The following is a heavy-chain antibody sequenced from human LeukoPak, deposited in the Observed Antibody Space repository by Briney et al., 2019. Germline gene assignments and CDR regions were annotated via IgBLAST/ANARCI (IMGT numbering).Heavy chain of an antibody. V-gene: IGHV4-30-4*01. Sequence: SQTLSLTCTVSGGSISSGDYYWSWIRQPPGKGLEWIGYIYYSGSTYYDPSLKSRVTISVDTSKNQFSLKLSSVTAADTAVYYRARAPCSSTSCLDAFDIWGQGTMVTVSS. CDR3: ARAPCSSTSCLDAFDI. CDR1: GGSISSGDYY. CDR2: IYYSGST. D-gene: IGHD2-2*01. J-gene: IGHJ3*02.